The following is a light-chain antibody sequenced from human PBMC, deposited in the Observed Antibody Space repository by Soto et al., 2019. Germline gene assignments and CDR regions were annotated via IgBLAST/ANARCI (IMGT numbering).Light chain of an antibody. CDR3: QQRSNWPPVIT. J-gene: IGKJ5*01. CDR1: QSFSSY. V-gene: IGKV3-11*01. CDR2: DAS. Sequence: EIVFTQTPATLSLSPGERATLSCRASQSFSSYLAWYQQTPGQAPRLLIYDASKRATGIPARFSGRGSGTDFTLTISSLEPEDFAVYYCQQRSNWPPVITFGQGTRLEIK.